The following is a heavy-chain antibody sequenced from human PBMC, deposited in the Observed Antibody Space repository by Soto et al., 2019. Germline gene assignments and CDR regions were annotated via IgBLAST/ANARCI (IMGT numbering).Heavy chain of an antibody. D-gene: IGHD4-17*01. Sequence: QITLKESGPTLVKPTQTLTLTCTFSGFSLNTSGVGVGWIRQPPGKALEWLALIYWDDDKRYSPSLKSRLTSTKDTSKNQLVLTMTNMDPVDTGTYSCAPRPYGDYPIDYWGQGTLVTVSS. CDR1: GFSLNTSGVG. CDR2: IYWDDDK. J-gene: IGHJ4*02. CDR3: APRPYGDYPIDY. V-gene: IGHV2-5*02.